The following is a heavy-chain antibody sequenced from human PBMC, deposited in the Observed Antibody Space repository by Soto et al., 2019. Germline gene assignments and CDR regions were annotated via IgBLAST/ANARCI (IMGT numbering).Heavy chain of an antibody. D-gene: IGHD3-3*01. Sequence: SETLSLTCTVSGGSISSYYWSWIRRPPGKGLEWIGYIYYSWSTNYNPSLKSRVTISVDTSKNQFSLKLSSVTAADTAVYYCARGRSNYDFWSGPPYYFDYWGQGTLVTVSS. V-gene: IGHV4-59*01. J-gene: IGHJ4*02. CDR2: IYYSWST. CDR3: ARGRSNYDFWSGPPYYFDY. CDR1: GGSISSYY.